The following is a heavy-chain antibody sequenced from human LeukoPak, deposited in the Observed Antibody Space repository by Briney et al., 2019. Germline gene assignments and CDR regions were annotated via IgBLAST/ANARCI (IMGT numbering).Heavy chain of an antibody. CDR1: GGTFSSYA. CDR2: INPNSGGT. CDR3: ARDATYSSSWIDY. J-gene: IGHJ4*02. D-gene: IGHD6-13*01. Sequence: ASVKVSCKASGGTFSSYAISWVRQAPGQGLEWMGWINPNSGGTNYAQKFQGRVTMTRDTSISTAYMELSRLRSDDTAVYYCARDATYSSSWIDYWGQGTLVTVSS. V-gene: IGHV1-2*02.